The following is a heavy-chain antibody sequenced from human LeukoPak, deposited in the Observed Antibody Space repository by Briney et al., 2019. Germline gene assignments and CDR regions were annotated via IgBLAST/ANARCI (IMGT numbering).Heavy chain of an antibody. CDR3: AREYYYGSGNYYNRIDY. Sequence: ASVKVSCKASGYTFSGFYIHWVRQAPGQGLEWMGWINPNSGVTNYAQKLQGRVTITRDTSIDTAYMQLSRLRSDDTAVYYCAREYYYGSGNYYNRIDYWGQGTLVTVSS. D-gene: IGHD3-10*01. CDR1: GYTFSGFY. CDR2: INPNSGVT. V-gene: IGHV1-2*02. J-gene: IGHJ4*02.